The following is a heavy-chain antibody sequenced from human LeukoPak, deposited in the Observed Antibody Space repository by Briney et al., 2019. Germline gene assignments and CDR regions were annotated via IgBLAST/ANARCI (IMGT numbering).Heavy chain of an antibody. CDR3: AIPDRRYGDAFDI. CDR2: ISSSGSAR. CDR1: GFIFSDYY. D-gene: IGHD3-9*01. V-gene: IGHV3-11*04. J-gene: IGHJ3*02. Sequence: PGGPLRLSCAASGFIFSDYYMSWIRQAPGKGLEWVSYISSSGSARYYADSVKGRFTISRDNAKNSLYLQMNSLRAEDTAVYYCAIPDRRYGDAFDIWGQGTMVTVSS.